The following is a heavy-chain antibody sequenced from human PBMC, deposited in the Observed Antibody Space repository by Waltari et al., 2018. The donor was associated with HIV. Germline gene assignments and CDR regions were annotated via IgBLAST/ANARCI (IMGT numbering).Heavy chain of an antibody. CDR1: GFSGRDTY. CDR2: LYNEGRT. CDR3: ARMKRSYGSGQARYFYFGMDV. V-gene: IGHV3-53*01. J-gene: IGHJ6*02. D-gene: IGHD3-10*01. Sequence: EVQLVESGGGLVQPGGALRPYCSAPGFSGRDTYMSWLPVAPGKGLQWVSVLYNEGRTQYIDSVKGRLTIFRDNSKNALYLQMNSLRVDDTAVYYCARMKRSYGSGQARYFYFGMDVWGQGTTVIVSS.